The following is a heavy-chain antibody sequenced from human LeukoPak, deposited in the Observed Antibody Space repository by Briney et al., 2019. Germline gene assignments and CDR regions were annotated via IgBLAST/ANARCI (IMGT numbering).Heavy chain of an antibody. J-gene: IGHJ4*02. CDR2: ITSSSTYI. Sequence: GGSLRLSCAASGFTFNNYNMNWVRQAPGKVLEWVSSITSSSTYIYYADSVKGRFTISRDNAKNSLYLQMNSLRAEDTAVYYCARSFGFGEFDYWGQGTLVTVSS. CDR3: ARSFGFGEFDY. D-gene: IGHD3-10*01. V-gene: IGHV3-21*01. CDR1: GFTFNNYN.